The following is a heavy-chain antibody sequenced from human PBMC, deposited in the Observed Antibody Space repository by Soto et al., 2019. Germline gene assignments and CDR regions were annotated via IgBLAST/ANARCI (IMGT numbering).Heavy chain of an antibody. D-gene: IGHD3-22*01. CDR2: ISHNGTT. CDR3: ARGAVNYDDSGHYYELNAFDI. V-gene: IGHV4-4*02. CDR1: GDSLSGSQW. Sequence: SETLSLTCAVSGDSLSGSQWWSWGRLPPGKGLGWIGEISHNGTTNYNPSLKSRVTMSVDKPKNQFSLNLTSVTAADTAVYHCARGAVNYDDSGHYYELNAFDIWGLGAMVTVSS. J-gene: IGHJ3*02.